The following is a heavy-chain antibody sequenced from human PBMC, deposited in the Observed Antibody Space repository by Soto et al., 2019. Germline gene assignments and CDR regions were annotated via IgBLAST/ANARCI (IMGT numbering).Heavy chain of an antibody. CDR2: INHRGSS. CDR1: CGSLSGDY. D-gene: IGHD1-7*01. Sequence: SETLSLTCAVNCGSLSGDYWSWIRQSRGKGLEWIGEINHRGSSEYNPSLKSRVTLLIGASMNHVTLELSSVTAAETAVYYWATSDTRNSLYGVGVWGQGTAVTVSS. V-gene: IGHV4-34*01. CDR3: ATSDTRNSLYGVGV. J-gene: IGHJ6*02.